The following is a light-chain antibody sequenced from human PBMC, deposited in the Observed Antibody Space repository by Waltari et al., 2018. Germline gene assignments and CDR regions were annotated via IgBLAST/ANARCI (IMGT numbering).Light chain of an antibody. CDR1: QSVSSY. Sequence: DIVFSQSPATLSFSPGERATLPCRASQSVSSYFAWYQQKPGQAPRLLIYDASNSATGIPARFSGSGAGTDFTLTISGLGAEDSAVDDCQQRSHLSPFGQGTRVEI. J-gene: IGKJ5*01. CDR2: DAS. V-gene: IGKV3-11*01. CDR3: QQRSHLSP.